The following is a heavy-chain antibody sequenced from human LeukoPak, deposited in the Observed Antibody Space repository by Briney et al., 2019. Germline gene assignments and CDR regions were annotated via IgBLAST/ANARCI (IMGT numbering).Heavy chain of an antibody. Sequence: PGGSLRLSCGASGFTFSSFGMHWVRQAPGKGLEWVSFIGISSGPLLYADSVKGRFTISRDNAKASVYLQMNRLRAEDTAVYYCARAKGYTSSYSFDYWGQGILVTVSS. D-gene: IGHD3-10*01. V-gene: IGHV3-48*04. CDR3: ARAKGYTSSYSFDY. J-gene: IGHJ4*02. CDR2: IGISSGPL. CDR1: GFTFSSFG.